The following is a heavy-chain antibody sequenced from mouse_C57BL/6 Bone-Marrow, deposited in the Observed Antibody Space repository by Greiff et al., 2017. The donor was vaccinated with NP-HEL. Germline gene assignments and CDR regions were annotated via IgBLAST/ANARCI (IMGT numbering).Heavy chain of an antibody. CDR1: GYAFSSSW. D-gene: IGHD1-1*01. V-gene: IGHV1-82*01. Sequence: QVQLQQSGPELVKPGASVKISCKASGYAFSSSWMNWVKQRPGKGLEWIGRIYPGDGDTNYNGKFKGKATLTADKSSSTAYMQLSSLTSEDSAVYFCSLITTVVERAYWGQGTLVTVSA. CDR2: IYPGDGDT. CDR3: SLITTVVERAY. J-gene: IGHJ3*01.